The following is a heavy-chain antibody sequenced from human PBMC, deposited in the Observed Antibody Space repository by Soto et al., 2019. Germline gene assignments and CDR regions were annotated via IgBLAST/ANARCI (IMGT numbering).Heavy chain of an antibody. CDR3: ARGARLATSSTSISALLFSRGTFWFDT. D-gene: IGHD6-6*01. Sequence: QVQLQQWGAGLLKPSETLSLTCAVYGGSFSGYYWIWIRQPPGKGLEWIGEVDHSGSTNDNPSLKSRVTISVDTSKNQFSLRLRSVTDADPAVYYCARGARLATSSTSISALLFSRGTFWFDTWGQGTLFTVSS. V-gene: IGHV4-34*01. J-gene: IGHJ5*02. CDR2: VDHSGST. CDR1: GGSFSGYY.